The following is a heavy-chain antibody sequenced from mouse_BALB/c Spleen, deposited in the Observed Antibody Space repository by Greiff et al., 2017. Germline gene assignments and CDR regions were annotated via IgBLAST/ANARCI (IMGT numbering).Heavy chain of an antibody. J-gene: IGHJ3*01. CDR3: AIYDGYYVLAY. V-gene: IGHV3-6*02. CDR2: ISYDGSN. CDR1: GYSITSGYY. D-gene: IGHD2-3*01. Sequence: DVKLQESGPGLVKPSQSLSLTCSVTGYSITSGYYWNWIRQFPGNKLEWMGYISYDGSNNYNPSLKNRISITRDTSKNQFFLKLNSVTTEDTATYYCAIYDGYYVLAYWGQGTLVTVSA.